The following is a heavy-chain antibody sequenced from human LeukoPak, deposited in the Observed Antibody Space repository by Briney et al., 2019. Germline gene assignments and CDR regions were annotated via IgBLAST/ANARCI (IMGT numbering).Heavy chain of an antibody. D-gene: IGHD3-22*01. CDR2: IYYSGST. V-gene: IGHV4-39*01. Sequence: PSETLSLTCTVSGGSISSSSYYWGWIRQPPGKGLEWIGSIYYSGSTYYNPSLKSRVTISVDTSKNQFSLKLSSVTAADTAVYYCARHPSIGPHYYDSSGYYWNYWGQGTLVTVSS. CDR3: ARHPSIGPHYYDSSGYYWNY. J-gene: IGHJ4*02. CDR1: GGSISSSSYY.